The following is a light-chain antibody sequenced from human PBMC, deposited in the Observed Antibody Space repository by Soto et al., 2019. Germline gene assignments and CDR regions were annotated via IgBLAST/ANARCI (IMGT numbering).Light chain of an antibody. J-gene: IGKJ1*01. V-gene: IGKV1-5*01. CDR1: QSISNW. CDR3: QQYNSYWT. Sequence: DIQMTQSPSTLSASVGARVTITCRASQSISNWLAWYQQKPVKAPNLLIFDASTLQSGVPSRFSGSGSGTVFTLSISSLQPDDFATYYCQQYNSYWTFGQGTKVEIK. CDR2: DAS.